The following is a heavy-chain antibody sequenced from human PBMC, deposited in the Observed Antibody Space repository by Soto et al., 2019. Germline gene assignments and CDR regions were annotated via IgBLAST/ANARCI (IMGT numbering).Heavy chain of an antibody. CDR1: GYTFTSYG. V-gene: IGHV1-18*01. CDR3: ARDFPFSMVRGTGHGEGMDV. D-gene: IGHD3-10*01. CDR2: ISAYNGNT. J-gene: IGHJ6*02. Sequence: QVQLVQSGAEVKKPGASVKVSCKASGYTFTSYGISWVRQAPGQGLEWMGWISAYNGNTNYAQKLQGRVTMTTDTSTSTAYMELRSLRSDDTAVYYCARDFPFSMVRGTGHGEGMDVWGQGTTVTVSS.